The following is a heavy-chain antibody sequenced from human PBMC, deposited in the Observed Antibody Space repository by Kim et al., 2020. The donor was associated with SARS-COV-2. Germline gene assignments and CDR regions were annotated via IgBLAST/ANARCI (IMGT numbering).Heavy chain of an antibody. Sequence: ASVKVSCKASGYTFSNYDINWVRQVPGQGLEWVGWISASSGNTNSAQRLQGRVTMTTDTSTSTAYLELRSLRSDDTAIYYCARDVYPTSSSYYYDFEYWGQGTPVTGSS. CDR2: ISASSGNT. D-gene: IGHD3-22*01. CDR1: GYTFSNYD. CDR3: ARDVYPTSSSYYYDFEY. J-gene: IGHJ4*01. V-gene: IGHV1-18*01.